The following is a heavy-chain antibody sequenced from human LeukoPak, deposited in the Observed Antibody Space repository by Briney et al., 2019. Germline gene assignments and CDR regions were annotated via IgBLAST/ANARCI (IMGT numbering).Heavy chain of an antibody. V-gene: IGHV3-9*01. J-gene: IGHJ6*02. Sequence: GGSLRLSCAASGFTFDDYAMHWVRQAPGKGLEWVSGISWNSGSIGYADSVKGRFTISRDNAKNSLYLQMNSLRAEDTALYYCAKDGNWNYHYGMDVRAQETTVTVSS. CDR2: ISWNSGSI. CDR3: AKDGNWNYHYGMDV. D-gene: IGHD1-20*01. CDR1: GFTFDDYA.